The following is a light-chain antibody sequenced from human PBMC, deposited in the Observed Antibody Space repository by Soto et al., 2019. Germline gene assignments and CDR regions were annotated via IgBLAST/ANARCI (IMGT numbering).Light chain of an antibody. CDR2: DAS. Sequence: DIQMTQSPSSLSASVGDRVTITCQASQDISNYLNWYQQKPGKAPKLLIYDASIRETGVPSRFSGSGSGTDFTFTISSLQPEDIATYYCQQYDNLPYTFGQGTKLEI. V-gene: IGKV1-33*01. CDR3: QQYDNLPYT. CDR1: QDISNY. J-gene: IGKJ2*01.